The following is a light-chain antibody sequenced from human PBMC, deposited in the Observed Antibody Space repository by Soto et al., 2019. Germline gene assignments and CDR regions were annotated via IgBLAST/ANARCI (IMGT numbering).Light chain of an antibody. J-gene: IGKJ4*01. V-gene: IGKV3-11*01. CDR3: RQYGRSLGFA. Sequence: EIVLTQSPATLSLSPGERATLSCRASQSIGLAIAWYQHKPGQAPRLLIFDASQRATGIPARFRGSGSGTDFTLSISSLEPEDFAVYYCRQYGRSLGFAFGGGTKVEIK. CDR2: DAS. CDR1: QSIGLA.